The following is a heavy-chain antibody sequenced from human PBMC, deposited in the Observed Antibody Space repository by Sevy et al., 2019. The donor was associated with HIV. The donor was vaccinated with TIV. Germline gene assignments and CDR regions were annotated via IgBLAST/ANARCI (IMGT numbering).Heavy chain of an antibody. V-gene: IGHV1-2*06. D-gene: IGHD2-8*01. CDR1: GYTFTVYH. J-gene: IGHJ6*02. CDR3: ARGGNGDGLDV. CDR2: INPNSGAT. Sequence: ASVKVSCKASGYTFTVYHIHWVRQAPGQGLVWMGRINPNSGATLYAQKFQGRVTMTRDTSISTINMDLSRLRADDTAVYYCARGGNGDGLDVWGQGTTVTVSS.